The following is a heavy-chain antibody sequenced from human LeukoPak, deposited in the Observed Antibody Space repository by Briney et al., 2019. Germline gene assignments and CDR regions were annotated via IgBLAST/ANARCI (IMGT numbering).Heavy chain of an antibody. J-gene: IGHJ6*03. CDR2: IIPIFGTA. D-gene: IGHD2-15*01. V-gene: IGHV1-69*05. CDR3: ARGGCSGGSCAYYYYYMDV. Sequence: GASVKVSCKASGGTFSSYAISWVRQAPGQGLEWMGGIIPIFGTANYAQKFQGRVTITTDESTSTAYMELSSLRSDDTAVYYCARGGCSGGSCAYYYYYMDVWGKGTTVTVSS. CDR1: GGTFSSYA.